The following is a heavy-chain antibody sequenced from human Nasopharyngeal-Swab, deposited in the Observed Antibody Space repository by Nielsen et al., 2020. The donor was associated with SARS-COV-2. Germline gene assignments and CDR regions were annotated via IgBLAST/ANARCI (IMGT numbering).Heavy chain of an antibody. CDR2: IIPILGIA. D-gene: IGHD5-24*01. Sequence: SVQVSCKASGGTFSSYAISWVRQAPGQGLVWMGRIIPILGIANYAQKFQGSVTLTADKSTSTAYMELSSLRSEDTAVYYCARYRDGYSYGMDVWGQGTTVTVSS. CDR3: ARYRDGYSYGMDV. J-gene: IGHJ6*02. V-gene: IGHV1-69*04. CDR1: GGTFSSYA.